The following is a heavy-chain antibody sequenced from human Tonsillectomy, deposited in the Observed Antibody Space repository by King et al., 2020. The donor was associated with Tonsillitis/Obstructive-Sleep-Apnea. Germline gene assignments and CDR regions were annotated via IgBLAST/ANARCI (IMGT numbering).Heavy chain of an antibody. CDR1: GFTFGDYA. CDR2: IRSKAYGGTT. CDR3: TRGSWDQCSGGSCSTDY. D-gene: IGHD2-15*01. Sequence: VQLVESGGGLVKPGRSLRLSCTASGFTFGDYAMSWFRQAPGKGLEWVGFIRSKAYGGTTEYAASVKGRFTISRDDSKSIAYLQMNSLKTEETAVYYCTRGSWDQCSGGSCSTDYWGQGTRVTVSS. V-gene: IGHV3-49*05. J-gene: IGHJ4*02.